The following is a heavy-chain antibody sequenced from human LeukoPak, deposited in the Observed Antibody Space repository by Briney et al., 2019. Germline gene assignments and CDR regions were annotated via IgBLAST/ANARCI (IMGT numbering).Heavy chain of an antibody. CDR2: IIPIFGKT. CDR3: ARELYDFWSGYSGLFDY. CDR1: GVTFSSYG. V-gene: IGHV1-69*13. D-gene: IGHD3-3*01. Sequence: ASVMVSCTASGVTFSSYGITWVRQAPGQGLEWMRGIIPIFGKTNYAQKFQGRVTITADESTSTAYLEVNRLTSADTAMYYCARELYDFWSGYSGLFDYWGQGTLVTVSS. J-gene: IGHJ4*02.